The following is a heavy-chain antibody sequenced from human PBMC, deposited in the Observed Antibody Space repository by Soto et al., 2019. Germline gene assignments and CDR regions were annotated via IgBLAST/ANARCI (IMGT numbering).Heavy chain of an antibody. V-gene: IGHV4-39*01. CDR3: ARVTSDRWDYYYYGMDV. J-gene: IGHJ6*02. D-gene: IGHD1-26*01. CDR1: GGSISSSSYY. Sequence: QLQLQESGPGLVKPSETLSLTCTVSGGSISSSSYYWGWIRQPPGKGLEWIGSIYYSGSTYYNPSLKSRVTISVDTSKNQFSLKLSSVTAADTAVYYCARVTSDRWDYYYYGMDVWGQGTTVTVSS. CDR2: IYYSGST.